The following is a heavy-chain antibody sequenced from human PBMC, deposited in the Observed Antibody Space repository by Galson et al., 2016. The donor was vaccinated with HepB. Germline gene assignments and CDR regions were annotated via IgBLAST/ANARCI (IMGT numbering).Heavy chain of an antibody. CDR2: IYYSGTT. CDR1: GGSISRSAYY. CDR3: ARRLVLQPGGSDH. V-gene: IGHV4-39*07. D-gene: IGHD3-16*02. Sequence: ETLSLTCTVSGGSISRSAYYWGWIRQSPGKGLEWIGSIYYSGTTYYNPSFKSRVTISVDTSKNHFSLILTSVTAADTAVYYCARRLVLQPGGSDHWGRGTLVIVSS. J-gene: IGHJ4*02.